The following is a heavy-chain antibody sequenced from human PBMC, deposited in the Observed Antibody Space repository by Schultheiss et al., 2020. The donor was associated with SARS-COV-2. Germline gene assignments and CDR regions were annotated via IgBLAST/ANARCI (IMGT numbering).Heavy chain of an antibody. D-gene: IGHD5-18*01. CDR1: GYSFTSYW. V-gene: IGHV5-51*01. Sequence: GGSLRLSCKGSGYSFTSYWIGWVRQMPGKGLEWMGIIYPGDSDSRYSLSFQGQVTMSADKSISTAYLQWGSLKASDTGIYYCARQGYSYGYAYYYGMDVWGQGTTVTVSS. J-gene: IGHJ6*02. CDR3: ARQGYSYGYAYYYGMDV. CDR2: IYPGDSDS.